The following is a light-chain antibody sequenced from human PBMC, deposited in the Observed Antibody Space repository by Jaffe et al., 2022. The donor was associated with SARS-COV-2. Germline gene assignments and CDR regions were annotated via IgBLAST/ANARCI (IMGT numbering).Light chain of an antibody. CDR1: QSVLLRSNNKNY. CDR2: WAS. J-gene: IGKJ4*01. CDR3: QQYYSAPPLT. Sequence: DIVMTQSPDSLAVSLGERATINCKSSQSVLLRSNNKNYLAWYQQKPGQPPKLLIYWASTREAGVPDRFSGSASGTDFTLTISSLQAEDVAVYYCQQYYSAPPLTFGGGTKVEIK. V-gene: IGKV4-1*01.